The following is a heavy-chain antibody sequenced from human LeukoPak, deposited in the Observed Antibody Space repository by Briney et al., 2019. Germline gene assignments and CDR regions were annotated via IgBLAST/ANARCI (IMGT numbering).Heavy chain of an antibody. V-gene: IGHV3-23*01. CDR3: AKGSGGLSSSWTYFDY. CDR1: GFTFSSYA. D-gene: IGHD6-13*01. CDR2: ISGSGGST. J-gene: IGHJ4*02. Sequence: PGGSLRLSCAASGFTFSSYAMSWVRQAPGKGLEWVSAISGSGGSTYYADSVKGRFTISRDNSKNTLYLQMNSLRAEDTAVYYCAKGSGGLSSSWTYFDYWGQGTLVTVSS.